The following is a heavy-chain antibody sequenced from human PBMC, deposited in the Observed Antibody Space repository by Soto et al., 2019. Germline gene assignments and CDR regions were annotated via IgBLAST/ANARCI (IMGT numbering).Heavy chain of an antibody. CDR3: STRAYDTNGYYRFDP. J-gene: IGHJ5*01. V-gene: IGHV4-34*01. CDR1: GGSFSGHS. D-gene: IGHD3-22*01. CDR2: INHSGRV. Sequence: SETLSLTCAVYGGSFSGHSWTWIRQSQGKGLEWIGDINHSGRVSYSPSLTIRVTISLDTSKNQFSLTLSPVSAVDTAMYYCSTRAYDTNGYYRFDPACPGTLVTVSS.